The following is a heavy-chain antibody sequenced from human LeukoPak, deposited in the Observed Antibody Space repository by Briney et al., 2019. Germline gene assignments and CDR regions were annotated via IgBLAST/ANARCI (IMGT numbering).Heavy chain of an antibody. Sequence: GGSLRLSCAASGFTVSSNYMSWVRQAPGKGLEWVSVIYSGGSTYYADSVKGRFTISRDNSKNTLYLQMNSLRAEDTAVYYCARDSGYSSGWFSIDYWGQGTLVTVSS. J-gene: IGHJ4*02. V-gene: IGHV3-53*01. CDR1: GFTVSSNY. CDR2: IYSGGST. CDR3: ARDSGYSSGWFSIDY. D-gene: IGHD6-19*01.